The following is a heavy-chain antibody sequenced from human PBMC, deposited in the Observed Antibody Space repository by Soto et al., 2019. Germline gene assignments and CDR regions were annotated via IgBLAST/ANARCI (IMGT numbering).Heavy chain of an antibody. CDR2: ISAYNGNT. CDR3: ARVSPRTIFGVVIPSGGMDV. CDR1: GYTFTSYG. V-gene: IGHV1-18*01. D-gene: IGHD3-3*01. Sequence: ASVKVSCKASGYTFTSYGISWVRQAPGQGLEWMGWISAYNGNTNYAQKLQGRVTMTTDTSTSTAYMELRSLRSDDTAVYYFARVSPRTIFGVVIPSGGMDVWGQGTTVTVSS. J-gene: IGHJ6*02.